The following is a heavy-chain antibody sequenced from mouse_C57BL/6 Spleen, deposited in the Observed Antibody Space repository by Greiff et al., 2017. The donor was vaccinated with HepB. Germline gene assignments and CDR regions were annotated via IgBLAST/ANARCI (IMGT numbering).Heavy chain of an antibody. D-gene: IGHD2-4*01. V-gene: IGHV1-52*01. CDR2: IDPSDSET. CDR3: ARLGDYDVAY. CDR1: GYTFTSYW. Sequence: QVQLQQPGAELVRPGSSVKLSCKASGYTFTSYWMHWVKQRPIQGLEWIGNIDPSDSETHYNQKFKDKATLTVDKSSSTAYMQLSSLTSEDSAVYYCARLGDYDVAYWGQGTLVTVSA. J-gene: IGHJ3*01.